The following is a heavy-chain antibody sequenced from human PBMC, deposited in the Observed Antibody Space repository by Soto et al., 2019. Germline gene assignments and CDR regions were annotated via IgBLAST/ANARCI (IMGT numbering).Heavy chain of an antibody. J-gene: IGHJ5*02. V-gene: IGHV4-39*02. Sequence: SETLSLTCSFSGGSISYNTYYWGWMRQPQGNGXEWVGGIFYTGTTYYSPSMKVRVTISVETYKNSFSLNLTSVTAADTAVYFCARLFVVVPVANAWGQGSLVTVSS. CDR2: IFYTGTT. D-gene: IGHD2-2*01. CDR1: GGSISYNTYY. CDR3: ARLFVVVPVANA.